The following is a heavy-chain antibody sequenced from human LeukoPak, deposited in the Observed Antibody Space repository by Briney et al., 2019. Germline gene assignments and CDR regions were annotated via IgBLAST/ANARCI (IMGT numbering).Heavy chain of an antibody. V-gene: IGHV4-39*07. Sequence: SETLSLTCTVSGGSISSSSYYWGWIRQPPGKGLEWIGSIYYSGSTYYNPSLKSRVTISVDTSKNQFSLKLSSVTAADTAVYYCAREGGEYSGSYRPVAWPPFYWGQGTLVTVSS. J-gene: IGHJ4*02. CDR1: GGSISSSSYY. CDR2: IYYSGST. CDR3: AREGGEYSGSYRPVAWPPFY. D-gene: IGHD1-26*01.